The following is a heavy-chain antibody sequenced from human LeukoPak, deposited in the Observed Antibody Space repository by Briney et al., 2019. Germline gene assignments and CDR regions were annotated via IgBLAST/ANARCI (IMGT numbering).Heavy chain of an antibody. CDR2: INPSGGST. D-gene: IGHD2-2*01. J-gene: IGHJ3*02. Sequence: GASVKVSCKASGYTFTSYYMHWVRQAPGQGLEWMGIINPSGGSTSYAQKFQGRVTMTRDTSTSTGYMELSSLRSEDTAVYYCARAGWVGCSSTSCYVSAFDIWGQGTMVTVSS. CDR1: GYTFTSYY. V-gene: IGHV1-46*01. CDR3: ARAGWVGCSSTSCYVSAFDI.